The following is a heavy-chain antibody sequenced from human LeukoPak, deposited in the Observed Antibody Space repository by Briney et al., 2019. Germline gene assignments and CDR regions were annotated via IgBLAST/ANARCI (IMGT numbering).Heavy chain of an antibody. CDR2: ISVYDGNT. CDR3: AKNRGDFWSGYPQRQFDY. V-gene: IGHV1-18*01. CDR1: GYTFTSYG. D-gene: IGHD3-3*01. Sequence: ASVKVSCKASGYTFTSYGISWVRQAPGQGLEWMGWISVYDGNTNYARKLQGRVTMTTDTSTSTAYMELRSLRSDDTAVYYCAKNRGDFWSGYPQRQFDYWGQGTLVIVSS. J-gene: IGHJ4*02.